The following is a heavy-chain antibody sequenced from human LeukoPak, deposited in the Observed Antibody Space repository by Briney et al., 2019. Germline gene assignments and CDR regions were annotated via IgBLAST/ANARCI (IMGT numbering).Heavy chain of an antibody. CDR1: GFTFSSYW. V-gene: IGHV3-7*05. D-gene: IGHD6-13*01. CDR2: IKQDGREK. J-gene: IGHJ4*02. CDR3: ARRGTNSSWPHFDF. Sequence: GGSLRLSCAASGFTFSSYWMTWVRQAPGKGLEWVSKIKQDGREKYYVDSVKGRFTISQDNAKNQLYLQMNSLGAEDTAVYYCARRGTNSSWPHFDFWGQGTRLSLSS.